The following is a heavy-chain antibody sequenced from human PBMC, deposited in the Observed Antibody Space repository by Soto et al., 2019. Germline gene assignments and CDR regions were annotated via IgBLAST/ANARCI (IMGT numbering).Heavy chain of an antibody. Sequence: QVQLVESGGGVVQPGRSLRLSCADSEFTFSRYGMHWVRHAPGKGLEWVAVISYDGSNKYYADSVKGRFTISRDNSKNTLYLQMNSLRAEDTAVYYCAQDSLWFRELFGPHDAFDIWGQGTMVTVSS. CDR2: ISYDGSNK. CDR3: AQDSLWFRELFGPHDAFDI. CDR1: EFTFSRYG. V-gene: IGHV3-30*18. D-gene: IGHD3-10*01. J-gene: IGHJ3*02.